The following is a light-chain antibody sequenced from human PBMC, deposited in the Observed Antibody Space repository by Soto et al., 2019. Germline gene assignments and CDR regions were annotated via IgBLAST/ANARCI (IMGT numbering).Light chain of an antibody. Sequence: QSALTQPPSASGSPGQSVAISCTGTSSDVGGYNYVSGYQQHPGKAPKLMIYEVNKRPSGVPDRFSGSKSGNTASLTVSGLQAEDEADYYCSSYAGSSNVFGTATKLTVL. V-gene: IGLV2-8*01. CDR1: SSDVGGYNY. CDR2: EVN. J-gene: IGLJ1*01. CDR3: SSYAGSSNV.